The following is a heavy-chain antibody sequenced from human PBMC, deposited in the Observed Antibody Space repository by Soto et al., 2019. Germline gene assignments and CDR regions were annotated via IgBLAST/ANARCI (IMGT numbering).Heavy chain of an antibody. D-gene: IGHD2-15*01. V-gene: IGHV4-34*01. CDR1: GGSFSGYY. Sequence: SETLSLTCAVYGGSFSGYYWSWIRQPPGKGLEWIGEINHSGSTNYNPSLKSRVTISVDTSKNQFSLKLSSVTAADTAVYYCARGRRGGSCRHYNWLDTRAQGTLVTVSS. J-gene: IGHJ5*01. CDR3: ARGRRGGSCRHYNWLDT. CDR2: INHSGST.